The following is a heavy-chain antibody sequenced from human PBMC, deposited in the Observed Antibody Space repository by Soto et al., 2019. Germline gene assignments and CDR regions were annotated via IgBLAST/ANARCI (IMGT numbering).Heavy chain of an antibody. CDR2: IYWNSNRI. D-gene: IGHD3-16*01. J-gene: IGHJ4*02. Sequence: EVTLVGSGGGLVQPGRSLRLSCVASGFTSDDYAMHWVRQAPGKGLEWVAGIYWNSNRIDYGDSVKGRVTISRDNAEKSLYLQMNSLIPEDTAMYFCLKDVMPGGADCWGQGTLVTVSS. V-gene: IGHV3-9*02. CDR1: GFTSDDYA. CDR3: LKDVMPGGADC.